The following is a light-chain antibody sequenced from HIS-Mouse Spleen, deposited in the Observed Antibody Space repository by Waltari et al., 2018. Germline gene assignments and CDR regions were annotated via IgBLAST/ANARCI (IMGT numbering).Light chain of an antibody. CDR1: QSISSY. V-gene: IGKV1-39*01. CDR3: QQSYSTPNT. Sequence: DIQMTQPPSSLSASVGDRVTITCRASQSISSYLNWYQQKPGKATKLLIYAASSLQSGVPSRFSGSGSGTDCTLTISSLQPEDFATYYCQQSYSTPNTFGQGTKLEIK. CDR2: AAS. J-gene: IGKJ2*01.